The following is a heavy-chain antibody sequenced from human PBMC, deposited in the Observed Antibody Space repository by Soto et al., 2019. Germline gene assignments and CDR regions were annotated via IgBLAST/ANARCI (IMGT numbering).Heavy chain of an antibody. J-gene: IGHJ4*02. CDR1: GGSISSGGYY. V-gene: IGHV4-31*03. D-gene: IGHD6-13*01. Sequence: QVQLQESGPGLVKPSQTLSLTCTVSGGSISSGGYYWSWIRQYPGKGLECIGYIYHSGSTYYNPSLKRRVTMPVDASKTRFSLKLSSVTAADTAVYYCARDLGPGIADYWGQGTLVTVSS. CDR2: IYHSGST. CDR3: ARDLGPGIADY.